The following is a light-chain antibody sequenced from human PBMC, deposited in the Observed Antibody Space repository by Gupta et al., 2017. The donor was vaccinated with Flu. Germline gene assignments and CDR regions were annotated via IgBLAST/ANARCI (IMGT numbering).Light chain of an antibody. V-gene: IGKV1-39*01. CDR2: AAS. J-gene: IGKJ2*01. Sequence: PSFPSASVGDTVTITCRGRHSISSYFNWYQQPPGAPPMLMIYAASSLKSGLPSRFSGSASATDFPLTISILQPEDSATYYCQHSYSTPRTFGQGTKLDIK. CDR3: QHSYSTPRT. CDR1: HSISSY.